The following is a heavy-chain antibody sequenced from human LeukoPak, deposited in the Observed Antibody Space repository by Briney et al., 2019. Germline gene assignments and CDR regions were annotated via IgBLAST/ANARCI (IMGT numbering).Heavy chain of an antibody. J-gene: IGHJ6*03. V-gene: IGHV4-31*03. D-gene: IGHD3-9*01. CDR2: IYYTGST. CDR3: ARISNDWPHYYMDV. CDR1: GGSISSGGYY. Sequence: SQTLSLTCTVSGGSISSGGYYWSWIRQLPGKGLEWIGYIYYTGSTYYNPPLKSRVTISVDTSKNQFSLKLSSVTAADTAAYYCARISNDWPHYYMDVWGKGTTVIVSS.